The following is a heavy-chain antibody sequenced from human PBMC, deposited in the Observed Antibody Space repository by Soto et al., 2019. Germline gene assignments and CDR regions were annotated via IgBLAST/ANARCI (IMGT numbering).Heavy chain of an antibody. Sequence: SETLSLTXTVSGGSISSSSYYWGWIRQPPGKGLEWIGSIYYSGSTYYNPSLKSRVTISVDTSKNQFSLKLSSVTAADTAVYYCAREGSVAGRKFDPWGQGTLVTVS. J-gene: IGHJ5*02. CDR1: GGSISSSSYY. D-gene: IGHD6-19*01. V-gene: IGHV4-39*02. CDR3: AREGSVAGRKFDP. CDR2: IYYSGST.